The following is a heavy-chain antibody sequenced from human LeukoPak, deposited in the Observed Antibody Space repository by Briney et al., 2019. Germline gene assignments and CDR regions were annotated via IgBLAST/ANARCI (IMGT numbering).Heavy chain of an antibody. CDR3: ATPPGSSVAGSFDY. CDR2: ISGSGGST. Sequence: GGSLRLSCAASGFTFSSYAMSWVRQAPGKGLEWVSAISGSGGSTYYADSVKGRFTISRDNSKNTLYLQMNSLRAEDTAVYYCATPPGSSVAGSFDYWGQGTLVTVPS. J-gene: IGHJ4*02. V-gene: IGHV3-23*01. CDR1: GFTFSSYA. D-gene: IGHD6-19*01.